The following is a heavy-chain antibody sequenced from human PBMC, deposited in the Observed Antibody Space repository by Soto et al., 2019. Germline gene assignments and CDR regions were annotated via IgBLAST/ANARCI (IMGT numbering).Heavy chain of an antibody. CDR2: ISWNSGSI. J-gene: IGHJ3*02. CDR3: PKVSKDGVYAFYI. CDR1: GFTFDDYA. Sequence: EVQLVESGGGLVQPGRSLRLSCAASGFTFDDYAMHWVRQAPGKGLEWVSGISWNSGSIGYADSVKGLFTISRDNAKNLLFLPMKILRAESPALYFFPKVSKDGVYAFYILGHGTIVTVSS. V-gene: IGHV3-9*01. D-gene: IGHD3-10*01.